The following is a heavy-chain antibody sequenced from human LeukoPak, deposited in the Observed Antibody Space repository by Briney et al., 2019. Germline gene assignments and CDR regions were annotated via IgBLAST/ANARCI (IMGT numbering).Heavy chain of an antibody. CDR3: ARGPYYYGSGSKLLGY. V-gene: IGHV4-39*07. Sequence: SETLSLTCTVSGGSISSGSYYWSWIRQPPGKGLEWIGEINHSGSTNYNPSLKSRVTISVDTSKNQFSLKLSSVTAADTAVYYCARGPYYYGSGSKLLGYWGQGTLVTVSS. D-gene: IGHD3-10*01. J-gene: IGHJ4*02. CDR1: GGSISSGSYY. CDR2: INHSGST.